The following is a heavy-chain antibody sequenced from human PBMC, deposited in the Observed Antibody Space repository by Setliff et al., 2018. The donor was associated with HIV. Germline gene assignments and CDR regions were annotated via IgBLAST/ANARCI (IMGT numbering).Heavy chain of an antibody. Sequence: ASVKVSCKASGYTFTSYGLSWVRQAPGQGLEWMGWISAYNGNTNYAQKFQGRVTMTRDPSTSTVYLELSSLRSEDTAAYYCAREVSTIGARRGAYDPWGQGTLVTVSS. V-gene: IGHV1-18*01. CDR3: AREVSTIGARRGAYDP. CDR1: GYTFTSYG. J-gene: IGHJ5*02. D-gene: IGHD2-8*01. CDR2: ISAYNGNT.